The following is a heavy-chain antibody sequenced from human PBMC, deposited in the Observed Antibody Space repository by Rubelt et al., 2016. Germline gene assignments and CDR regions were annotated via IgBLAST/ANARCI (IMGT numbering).Heavy chain of an antibody. CDR2: IYYSGST. J-gene: IGHJ4*02. D-gene: IGHD5-18*01. CDR3: AGLPKSGDNNGHYFDY. Sequence: QLQLQESGPGLVKPSETLSLTCTVSGGSISSSSYYWGWIRQPPGKGLEWIGSIYYSGSTYYNPSPKSRVTISVDTSKNQFSLKLSAVTAADTAVNSCAGLPKSGDNNGHYFDYWGQGTLVTVSS. V-gene: IGHV4-39*01. CDR1: GGSISSSSYY.